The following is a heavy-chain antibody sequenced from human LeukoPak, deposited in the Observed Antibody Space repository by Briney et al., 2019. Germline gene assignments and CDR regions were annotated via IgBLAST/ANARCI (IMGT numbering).Heavy chain of an antibody. Sequence: GRSLRLSCAASGFTFAVYAMHWVRHAPGKGLEWVSGTSWNSGSIGYADSVKGRFTISRDNAKNSLYLQMNSLRAEDTALYYCAKGIAADYYYYGMDVWGQGTTVTVSS. CDR1: GFTFAVYA. CDR2: TSWNSGSI. CDR3: AKGIAADYYYYGMDV. J-gene: IGHJ6*02. V-gene: IGHV3-9*01.